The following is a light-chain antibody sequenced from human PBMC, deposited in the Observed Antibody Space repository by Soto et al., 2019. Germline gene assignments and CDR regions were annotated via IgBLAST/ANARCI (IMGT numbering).Light chain of an antibody. J-gene: IGLJ3*02. Sequence: QSVLTQPASVSGSPGQSITISCTGTSSDVGGYNYVSWYQQHPGKAPKLMIYDVSNRPSGVSNRFSGSKSGNTASLPISGLQAEDEADYYCSSYASSSTPWVFGGGTKLTVL. CDR2: DVS. V-gene: IGLV2-14*03. CDR1: SSDVGGYNY. CDR3: SSYASSSTPWV.